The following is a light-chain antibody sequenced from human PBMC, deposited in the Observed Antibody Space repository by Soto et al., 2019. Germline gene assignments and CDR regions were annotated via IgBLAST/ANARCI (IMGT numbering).Light chain of an antibody. V-gene: IGLV1-44*01. CDR1: SSNIGSNT. CDR3: AAWGDSLNGHVV. Sequence: QSVLTQPPSASGTPGQRVTISCSGSSSNIGSNTVNWYQQLPGTAPKLLIYSNNQRPSGVPDRFSGSKSGTSASLAISGLQSEDEADYYGAAWGDSLNGHVVFGGGTKLTVL. CDR2: SNN. J-gene: IGLJ2*01.